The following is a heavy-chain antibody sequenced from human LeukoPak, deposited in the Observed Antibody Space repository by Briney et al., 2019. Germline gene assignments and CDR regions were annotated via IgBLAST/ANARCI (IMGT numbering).Heavy chain of an antibody. CDR3: AKRSDYGSNWNYFDY. V-gene: IGHV3-23*01. Sequence: GGSLRLSCAASGFTFSTYGMSWVRQAPGKGLEWVSATSASGVSTYYADSVKGRFTISRDNSKNTLYLQMNSLRAEDTAVYYCAKRSDYGSNWNYFDYWGQGTLVTVS. D-gene: IGHD4-23*01. CDR2: TSASGVST. CDR1: GFTFSTYG. J-gene: IGHJ4*02.